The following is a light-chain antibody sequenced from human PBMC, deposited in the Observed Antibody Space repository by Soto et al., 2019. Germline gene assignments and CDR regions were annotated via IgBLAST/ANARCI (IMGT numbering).Light chain of an antibody. V-gene: IGKV1-9*01. J-gene: IGKJ5*01. CDR2: SAT. CDR3: QQLHSYPIT. Sequence: DIQMTQSPSSVSASVGDRITITCRTSQSFSNYLTWYQHKPGKAPKLLIYSATVLQSGVPSRFRGSESGAVFTLTISSLQPEDFATYYCQQLHSYPITFGQGTRLEIK. CDR1: QSFSNY.